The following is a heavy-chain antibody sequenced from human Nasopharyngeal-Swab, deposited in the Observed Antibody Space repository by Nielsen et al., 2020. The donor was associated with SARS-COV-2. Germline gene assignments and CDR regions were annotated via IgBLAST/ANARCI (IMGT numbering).Heavy chain of an antibody. D-gene: IGHD3-9*01. CDR2: ISAYNGNT. J-gene: IGHJ6*03. Sequence: WVRQAPGQGLEWMGWISAYNGNTNYAQKLQGRVTITRDTSASTAYMELSSLRSEDTAVYYCARDGPSQYYDILTGSGRDYYYYYMDVWGKGTTVTVSS. V-gene: IGHV1-18*01. CDR3: ARDGPSQYYDILTGSGRDYYYYYMDV.